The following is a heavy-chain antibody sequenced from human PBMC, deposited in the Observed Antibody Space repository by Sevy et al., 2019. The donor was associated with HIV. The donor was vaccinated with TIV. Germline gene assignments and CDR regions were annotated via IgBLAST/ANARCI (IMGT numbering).Heavy chain of an antibody. Sequence: SETLSLTCTVSGGSISSGSYYGSWIRQSAGKGLEWIGRIYTSGSTNYNPSLKSRVTISVDTSKNQFSLKLSSVTAADTAVYYCARDIYSYGFGLGYYYYYMDVWGKGTTVTVSS. CDR3: ARDIYSYGFGLGYYYYYMDV. V-gene: IGHV4-61*02. CDR2: IYTSGST. CDR1: GGSISSGSYY. D-gene: IGHD5-18*01. J-gene: IGHJ6*03.